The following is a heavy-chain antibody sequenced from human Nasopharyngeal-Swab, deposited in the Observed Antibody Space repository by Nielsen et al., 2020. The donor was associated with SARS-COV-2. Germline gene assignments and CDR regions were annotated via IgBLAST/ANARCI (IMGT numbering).Heavy chain of an antibody. D-gene: IGHD3-22*01. Sequence: SLKISCTASGFTFSDYAMSWVRQAPGKGLEWFSVIGGSGVNTYYAASVKGRLNITRDNSKNTLYLKTNSLRTEDTAAYYCAKDDRITMISVVTIFDSWGQGTLVTVSS. CDR1: GFTFSDYA. CDR2: IGGSGVNT. J-gene: IGHJ4*02. CDR3: AKDDRITMISVVTIFDS. V-gene: IGHV3-23*01.